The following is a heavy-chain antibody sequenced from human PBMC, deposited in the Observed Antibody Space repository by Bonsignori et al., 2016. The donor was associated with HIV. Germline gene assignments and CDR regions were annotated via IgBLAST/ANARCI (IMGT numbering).Heavy chain of an antibody. CDR3: ARWGEVVVIAPPPHRRDYAFDI. V-gene: IGHV4-59*01. CDR2: IYYSGST. Sequence: SETLSLTCTVSGGSISSSYWSWIRQPPGKGLEWIGYIYYSGSTNYNPSLKSRVTISIDTSKNQFSLKLSSVTAADTAVYYCARWGEVVVIAPPPHRRDYAFDIWGQGTMVTVSS. D-gene: IGHD2-21*01. J-gene: IGHJ3*02. CDR1: GGSISSSY.